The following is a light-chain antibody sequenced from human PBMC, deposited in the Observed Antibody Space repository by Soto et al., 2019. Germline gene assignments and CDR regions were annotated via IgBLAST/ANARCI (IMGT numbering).Light chain of an antibody. CDR3: LSYTSANTLV. CDR2: EVN. CDR1: SRDVGGYKF. J-gene: IGLJ2*01. V-gene: IGLV2-14*01. Sequence: QSALTQPASVSASPGQSITISCTGTSRDVGGYKFVSWYQHHPGKAPKLLIYEVNNRPSGVSNRFSGSKSGNTASLTISCLQPEDEADYYCLSYTSANTLVFGGGTKLTVL.